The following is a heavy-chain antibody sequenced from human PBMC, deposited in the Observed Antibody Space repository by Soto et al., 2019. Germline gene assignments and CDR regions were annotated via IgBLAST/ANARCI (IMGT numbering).Heavy chain of an antibody. CDR2: ISSSSSTI. J-gene: IGHJ6*02. CDR3: ARVGRVVPAAKGDYYYGMDV. CDR1: GFTFSSYS. Sequence: GGSLRLSCAASGFTFSSYSMNWVRQAPGKGLEWVSYISSSSSTIYYADSVKGRFTISRDNAKNSLYLQMNSLRDEDTAVYYCARVGRVVPAAKGDYYYGMDVWGQGTTVTVSS. V-gene: IGHV3-48*02. D-gene: IGHD2-2*01.